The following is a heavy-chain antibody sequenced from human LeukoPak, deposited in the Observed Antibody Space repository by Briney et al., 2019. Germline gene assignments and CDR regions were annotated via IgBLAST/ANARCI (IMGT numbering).Heavy chain of an antibody. D-gene: IGHD3-9*01. Sequence: LPGGSLRLSCAASGFTFSSYWMHWVRQAPGKGLVWVSRINSDGSSTSYADSVKGRFTISRDNAKNSLYLHMNSLRSEDTAVYYCARWGRTYNILTGYSYWGQGTLVTVSS. J-gene: IGHJ4*02. CDR2: INSDGSST. CDR3: ARWGRTYNILTGYSY. CDR1: GFTFSSYW. V-gene: IGHV3-74*01.